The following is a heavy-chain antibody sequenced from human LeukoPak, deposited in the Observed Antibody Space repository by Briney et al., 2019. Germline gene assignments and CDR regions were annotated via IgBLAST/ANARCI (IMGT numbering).Heavy chain of an antibody. V-gene: IGHV4-61*02. CDR2: ISTSGST. CDR3: ACTPVPDF. Sequence: SETLSLTCTVSGDSISSTGDYWGWIRQPAGKGLEWIGRISTSGSTNYNPSLKSRATMSVDTSKNQFSLKLRSVTAADTAVYYCACTPVPDFWGQGTLVTVSS. J-gene: IGHJ4*02. CDR1: GDSISSTGDY. D-gene: IGHD4-17*01.